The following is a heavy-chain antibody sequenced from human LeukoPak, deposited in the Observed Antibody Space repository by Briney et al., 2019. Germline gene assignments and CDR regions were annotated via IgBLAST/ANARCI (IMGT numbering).Heavy chain of an antibody. J-gene: IGHJ4*02. CDR2: ISSSSSTI. CDR1: GFTFSSYS. Sequence: GGSLRLSCAASGFTFSSYSMNWVRQAPGKGLEWVSYISSSSSTIYYADSVKGRFTISRDNAKNSLYLQMNNLRAEGTAVYYCARGFDYWGQGTLVTVSS. V-gene: IGHV3-48*01. CDR3: ARGFDY.